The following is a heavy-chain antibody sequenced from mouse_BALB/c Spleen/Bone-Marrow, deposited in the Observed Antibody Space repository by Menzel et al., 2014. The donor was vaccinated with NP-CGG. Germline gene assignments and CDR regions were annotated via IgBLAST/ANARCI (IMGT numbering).Heavy chain of an antibody. CDR1: GFTFSDYA. Sequence: EVKVVESGGALVKPGVSLKLSCAASGFTFSDYAMSWVRQSPEKRLEWVAEISNGGNYTYYPDTVMGRFTISRDNAKNTLYLEMSSLRSEDTAMYYCSRNSNYSFDFWGQGTTLTVSS. D-gene: IGHD2-5*01. V-gene: IGHV5-9-4*01. CDR2: ISNGGNYT. CDR3: SRNSNYSFDF. J-gene: IGHJ2*01.